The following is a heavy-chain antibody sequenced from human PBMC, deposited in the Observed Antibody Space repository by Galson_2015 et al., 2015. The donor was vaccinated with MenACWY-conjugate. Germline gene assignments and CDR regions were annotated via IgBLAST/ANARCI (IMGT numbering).Heavy chain of an antibody. J-gene: IGHJ4*02. Sequence: SLRLSCAASGFTVSSHYMNWVRQAPGKGLEWVSLINSEGNTHYADSVKGRFIISRDDSRRTLSLQMNNLTTEDTAVYFCAKDKIYFGSGSYLYYFDYWGQGTLVTVSS. V-gene: IGHV3-53*05. CDR1: GFTVSSHY. CDR3: AKDKIYFGSGSYLYYFDY. D-gene: IGHD3-10*01. CDR2: INSEGNT.